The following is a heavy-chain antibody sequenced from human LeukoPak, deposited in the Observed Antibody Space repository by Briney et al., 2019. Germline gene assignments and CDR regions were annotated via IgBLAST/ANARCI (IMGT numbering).Heavy chain of an antibody. CDR2: INSRGSGG. D-gene: IGHD2-8*01. Sequence: PGGSLRLSCAASGFTFSSYSMNWVRQAPGKGLEWVSSINSRGSGGYYADSVKGRFTISRDNARNSLYLQMNSLRVEDTAVYYCAREGSIVPHQDLDYWGQGSLVTVSS. J-gene: IGHJ4*02. V-gene: IGHV3-21*01. CDR3: AREGSIVPHQDLDY. CDR1: GFTFSSYS.